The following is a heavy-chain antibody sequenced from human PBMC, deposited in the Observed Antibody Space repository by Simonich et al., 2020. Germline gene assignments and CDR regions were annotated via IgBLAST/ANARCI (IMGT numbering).Heavy chain of an antibody. CDR1: GFTFSSYS. CDR3: ARWIAVAGTGAYGMDV. CDR2: INSSSSYI. D-gene: IGHD6-19*01. J-gene: IGHJ6*02. Sequence: EVQLVESGGGLVKPGGSLRLSCAASGFTFSSYSMNWVRQAPGKGLKWVSSINSSSSYIYYADSVKGRFTISRDNAKNSLYLQMNSLRAEDTAVYYCARWIAVAGTGAYGMDVWGQGTTVTVSS. V-gene: IGHV3-21*01.